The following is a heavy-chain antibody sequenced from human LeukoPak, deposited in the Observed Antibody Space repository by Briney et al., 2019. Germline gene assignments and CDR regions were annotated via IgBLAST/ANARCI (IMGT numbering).Heavy chain of an antibody. V-gene: IGHV7-4-1*02. D-gene: IGHD4-17*01. Sequence: PGGSLRLSCAASGFTFTSYAMNWVRQAPGQGLEWMGWINTNTGNPTYAQGFTGRFVFSLDTSVSTAYLQISSLKAEDTAVYYCARMDYGDYGWGQGTLVTVSS. CDR2: INTNTGNP. CDR3: ARMDYGDYG. CDR1: GFTFTSYA. J-gene: IGHJ4*02.